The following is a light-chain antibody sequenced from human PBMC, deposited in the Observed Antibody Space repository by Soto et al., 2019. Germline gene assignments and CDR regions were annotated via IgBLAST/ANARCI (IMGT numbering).Light chain of an antibody. CDR3: SSYTSRTTLV. V-gene: IGLV2-14*01. J-gene: IGLJ1*01. CDR1: SSDVGGYNY. Sequence: LTQPASVSGSPGQSITISCTGTSSDVGGYNYVSWYQQHPGRAPKLMIYEVSNRPSGVSNRFSGSKSGNTVSLTISGLQAEDEADYYCSSYTSRTTLVFGTGTKVTVL. CDR2: EVS.